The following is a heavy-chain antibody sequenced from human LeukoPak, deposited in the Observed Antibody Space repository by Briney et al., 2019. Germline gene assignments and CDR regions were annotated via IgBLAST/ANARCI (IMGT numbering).Heavy chain of an antibody. D-gene: IGHD2-2*01. Sequence: SETLSLTCAVYGGSFSGYYWSWIRQPPGKGLEWIGEINHSGSTNYNPSLKSRVTISADTSKNQFSLKLSSVTAADTAVYYCAMRYCSSTSCLQTFDYWGQGTLVTVSS. CDR3: AMRYCSSTSCLQTFDY. CDR2: INHSGST. J-gene: IGHJ4*02. CDR1: GGSFSGYY. V-gene: IGHV4-34*01.